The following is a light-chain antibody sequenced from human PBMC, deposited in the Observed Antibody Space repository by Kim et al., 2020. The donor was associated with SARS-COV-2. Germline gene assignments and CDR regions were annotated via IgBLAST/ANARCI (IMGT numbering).Light chain of an antibody. Sequence: SASAGDRVNITCRASQGIRNDLGWYQQKPGKAPNLLIYAASSLHTGVPPRFSGTGSGTDFTLTISSLQPEDFATYYCLQDFTYPYTFGQGTKLEI. CDR2: AAS. CDR1: QGIRND. V-gene: IGKV1-6*01. J-gene: IGKJ2*01. CDR3: LQDFTYPYT.